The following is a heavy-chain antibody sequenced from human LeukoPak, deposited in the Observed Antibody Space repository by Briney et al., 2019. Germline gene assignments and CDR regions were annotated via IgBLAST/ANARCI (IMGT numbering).Heavy chain of an antibody. Sequence: SETLSLTCADYGASFRGYYWTWIRQPPRKGLEWIVEINHSGSTNCNPSLRSRVTISVDTSKNQFSLKLSSVTAADTAVYYCASTTYYYDTSGYTGNAFHIWGQGTMVTVSS. V-gene: IGHV4-34*01. CDR2: INHSGST. CDR1: GASFRGYY. CDR3: ASTTYYYDTSGYTGNAFHI. D-gene: IGHD3-22*01. J-gene: IGHJ3*02.